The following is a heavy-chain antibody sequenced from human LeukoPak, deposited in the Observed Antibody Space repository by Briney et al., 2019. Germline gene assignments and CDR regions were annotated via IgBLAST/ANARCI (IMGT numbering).Heavy chain of an antibody. V-gene: IGHV1-69*06. Sequence: SVKVSCKASGGTFGSYAISWVRQAPGQGLEWMGGIIPIFGTANYAQKFQGRVTITADKSTSTAYMELSSLRSEDTAVYYCASKIGFPWSTYYYMDVWGKGTTVTVSS. J-gene: IGHJ6*03. CDR1: GGTFGSYA. CDR2: IIPIFGTA. D-gene: IGHD5/OR15-5a*01. CDR3: ASKIGFPWSTYYYMDV.